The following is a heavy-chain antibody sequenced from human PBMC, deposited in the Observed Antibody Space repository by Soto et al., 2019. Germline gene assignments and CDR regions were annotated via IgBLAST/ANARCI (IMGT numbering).Heavy chain of an antibody. Sequence: GGSLSLSCAASGFPFSNYAMYLVRQAPGKGLEFVSGITSDGSSAAYADSVKGRFTISRENSKNTLYLQMGSLRAGDRAVYYCARGGNDNGDAFDLWGLGTMVTVSS. J-gene: IGHJ3*01. CDR1: GFPFSNYA. D-gene: IGHD2-8*01. V-gene: IGHV3-64*02. CDR3: ARGGNDNGDAFDL. CDR2: ITSDGSSA.